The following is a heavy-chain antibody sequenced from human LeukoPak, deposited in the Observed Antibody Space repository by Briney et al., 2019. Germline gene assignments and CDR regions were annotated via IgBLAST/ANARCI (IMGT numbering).Heavy chain of an antibody. D-gene: IGHD2-21*02. Sequence: GGSLRLSCAASGFTFSAYGMSWFRQAPGKGLEWVSAITYSSGNTYYADSVKGRFTISRDNSKNTLYLQMNSLRAEDTALYYCAKDGTGCGGDCYSDYWGQGTLVTVSS. CDR2: ITYSSGNT. CDR3: AKDGTGCGGDCYSDY. CDR1: GFTFSAYG. J-gene: IGHJ4*02. V-gene: IGHV3-23*01.